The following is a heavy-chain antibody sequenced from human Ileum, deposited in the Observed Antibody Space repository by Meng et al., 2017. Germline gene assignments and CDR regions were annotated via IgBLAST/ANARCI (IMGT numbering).Heavy chain of an antibody. J-gene: IGHJ4*02. CDR2: KCPGGSI. D-gene: IGHD2-15*01. Sequence: QGRGQGAGPGLVRPSGTLPPTGAVSGGSINSYVWWSWVRQASGKRLEWIGEKCPGGSINYNPSLKSRVTISADTSKNQFSLSLDSVTAADTAVYYCVRNDYCSGGTCYPHFDYWGQGTLVTVSS. CDR3: VRNDYCSGGTCYPHFDY. CDR1: GGSINSYVW. V-gene: IGHV4-4*02.